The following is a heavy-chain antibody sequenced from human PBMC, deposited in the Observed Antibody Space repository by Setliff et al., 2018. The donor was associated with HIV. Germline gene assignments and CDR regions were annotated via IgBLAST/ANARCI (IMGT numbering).Heavy chain of an antibody. CDR2: INHSGST. CDR3: ARGPAYYDYVWGSYRQRRDYGMDV. CDR1: GGSFSGYY. Sequence: PSETLSLTCAVYGGSFSGYYWSWIRQPPGKGLEWIGEINHSGSTNYNPSLKSRVTISVDTSKNQLSLKLSSVTAADTAVYYCARGPAYYDYVWGSYRQRRDYGMDVWGQGTTVTVSS. J-gene: IGHJ6*02. D-gene: IGHD3-16*02. V-gene: IGHV4-34*01.